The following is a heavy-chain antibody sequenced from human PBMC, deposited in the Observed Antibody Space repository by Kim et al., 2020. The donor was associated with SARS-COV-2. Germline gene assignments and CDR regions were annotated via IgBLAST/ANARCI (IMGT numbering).Heavy chain of an antibody. V-gene: IGHV1-69*13. D-gene: IGHD3-22*01. Sequence: SVKVSCKASGGTFSSYGISWVRQAPGQGLEWMGGIIPMFGTANYAQKFQGRVTITADESTSTAYMELSSLRSEDTAVYYCAGDRQGYYYDSSAYPGRGDYYNMDVWGQGTTVTVSS. J-gene: IGHJ6*02. CDR3: AGDRQGYYYDSSAYPGRGDYYNMDV. CDR2: IIPMFGTA. CDR1: GGTFSSYG.